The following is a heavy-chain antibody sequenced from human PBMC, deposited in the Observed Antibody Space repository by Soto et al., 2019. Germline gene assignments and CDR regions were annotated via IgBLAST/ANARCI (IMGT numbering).Heavy chain of an antibody. Sequence: SETLSLTCTVSGGSISSSSYYWGWIRQPPGKGLEWIGSIYYSGSTYYNPSPKSRVTISVDTSKNQFSLKLSSVTAADTAVYYCARGVAYYDILTGYYLEAVFDYWGQGTLVTVSS. CDR3: ARGVAYYDILTGYYLEAVFDY. D-gene: IGHD3-9*01. V-gene: IGHV4-39*01. CDR1: GGSISSSSYY. CDR2: IYYSGST. J-gene: IGHJ4*02.